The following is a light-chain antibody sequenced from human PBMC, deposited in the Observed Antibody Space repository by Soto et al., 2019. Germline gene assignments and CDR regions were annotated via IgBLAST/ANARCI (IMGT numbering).Light chain of an antibody. CDR3: AAWDASLNGYV. J-gene: IGLJ1*01. Sequence: QCVLTRPPSASGTAGQMVTISCSTSSSNIGGNTVNWYQQVPGTAPKLLIYSYDQRPSGVPDRFSGSKSGTSASLAISGLQSEDEADYYCAAWDASLNGYVFGTGTKVTVL. V-gene: IGLV1-44*01. CDR2: SYD. CDR1: SSNIGGNT.